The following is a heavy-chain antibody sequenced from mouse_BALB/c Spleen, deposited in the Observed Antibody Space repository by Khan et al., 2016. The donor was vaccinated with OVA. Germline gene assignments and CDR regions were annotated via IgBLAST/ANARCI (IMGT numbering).Heavy chain of an antibody. CDR3: VRDGAYHRNDGWFAY. J-gene: IGHJ3*01. Sequence: QVQLQQSGAELARPGASVKMSCKASGYTFTSYTIHWIKKRPGQGLEWIGYINPSNGYTTYNQKFKDKVTLTPDKSSTTAYLQLSSLTSDDTAVYNCVRDGAYHRNDGWFAYWGQGTLVTVSA. CDR2: INPSNGYT. CDR1: GYTFTSYT. V-gene: IGHV1-4*01. D-gene: IGHD2-14*01.